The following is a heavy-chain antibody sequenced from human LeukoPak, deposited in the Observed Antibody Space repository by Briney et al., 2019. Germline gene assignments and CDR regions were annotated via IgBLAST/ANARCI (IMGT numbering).Heavy chain of an antibody. CDR1: GGSFSGYY. CDR3: ASDIVVVPAAPRLYYYMDV. J-gene: IGHJ6*03. CDR2: INHSGST. Sequence: SETLSLTCAVYGGSFSGYYWSWIRQPPGKGLEWIGEINHSGSTNYNPSLKSRVTISVDTSKNQFSLKLSSVTAADTAVYYCASDIVVVPAAPRLYYYMDVWGKGTTVTVSS. D-gene: IGHD2-2*01. V-gene: IGHV4-34*01.